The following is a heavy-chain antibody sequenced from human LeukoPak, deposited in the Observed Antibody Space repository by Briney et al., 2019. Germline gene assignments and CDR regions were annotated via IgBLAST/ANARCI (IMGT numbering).Heavy chain of an antibody. Sequence: GGSLRLSCATSGFFFNSYWMTWVRQAPGKGLEWVANIKQDGSKKYYVDSVKGRFTISRDNANNSLYLQMNSLRAEDTAVYYCAKEVGGSGSFWGQGTLVTVSS. CDR2: IKQDGSKK. J-gene: IGHJ4*02. CDR3: AKEVGGSGSF. D-gene: IGHD3-10*01. V-gene: IGHV3-7*01. CDR1: GFFFNSYW.